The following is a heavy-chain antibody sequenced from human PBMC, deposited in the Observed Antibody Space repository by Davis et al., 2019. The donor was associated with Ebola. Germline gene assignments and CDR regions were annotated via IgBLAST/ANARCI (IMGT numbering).Heavy chain of an antibody. D-gene: IGHD1-26*01. Sequence: HTGGSLRLSCAASGFPFSSYWMHWVRQAPGKGLVWVSRIRSDGTDTDYADSVKGRFTISRDNGKNTVYLEMNSLRAEDTAVYYRARGAVGYSGSYYRYFDYWGQGTLVTVSS. CDR1: GFPFSSYW. V-gene: IGHV3-74*01. CDR3: ARGAVGYSGSYYRYFDY. CDR2: IRSDGTDT. J-gene: IGHJ4*02.